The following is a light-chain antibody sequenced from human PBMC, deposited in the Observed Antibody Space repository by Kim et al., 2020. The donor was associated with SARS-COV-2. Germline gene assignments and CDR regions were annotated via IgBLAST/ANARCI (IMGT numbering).Light chain of an antibody. J-gene: IGLJ3*02. CDR3: SAWDASRSGPGV. CDR2: RNN. Sequence: QSVLTQPPSASGTPGQRVTISCSGSSSNIGSNYVYWYQQLPGTAPKHLIYRNNQRPSAVAARFSGPTSCTSAAPAISGLRSADEADDYCSAWDASRSGPGVFGGGTQLTVL. CDR1: SSNIGSNY. V-gene: IGLV1-47*01.